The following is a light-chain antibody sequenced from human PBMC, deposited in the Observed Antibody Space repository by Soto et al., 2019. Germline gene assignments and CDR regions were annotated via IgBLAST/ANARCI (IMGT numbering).Light chain of an antibody. CDR2: KAS. V-gene: IGKV1-5*03. CDR3: QHHDSCPST. Sequence: DIQMTQSPSTLSASVGDRVTVTCRASHCINSWLAWYQQKPGKAPKVLIYKASTLDSGVPSRFSGSGSGPDFTPTISSPQPDAVANDYCQHHDSCPSTFGQGTKVEIK. J-gene: IGKJ1*01. CDR1: HCINSW.